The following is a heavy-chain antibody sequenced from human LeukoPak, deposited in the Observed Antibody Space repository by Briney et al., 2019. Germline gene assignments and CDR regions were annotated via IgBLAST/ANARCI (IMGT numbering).Heavy chain of an antibody. Sequence: GGSLRLSCAASGFTFSSYAMNWVRQAPGKGLEWVSTISDSGGSTYYADSVKGRFTISKDNSKNTVYLQMSSLRAEDTALYYCAKADRADVPSKVDYWGQGTLVTVSS. J-gene: IGHJ4*02. CDR2: ISDSGGST. CDR3: AKADRADVPSKVDY. CDR1: GFTFSSYA. V-gene: IGHV3-23*01. D-gene: IGHD3-10*01.